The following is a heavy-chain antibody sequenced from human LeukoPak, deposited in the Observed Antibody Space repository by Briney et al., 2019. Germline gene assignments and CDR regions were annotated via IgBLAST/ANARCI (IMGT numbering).Heavy chain of an antibody. V-gene: IGHV3-48*02. Sequence: GGSLRPSCAASGFTFSTYSMSWVRQAPGKGLEWASFITGSSSTIYYADSVKGRFTISRDTAKNSLYLQMNSLRDDDTAVYYCARVRSGYYFDYWGQGILVTVSS. CDR3: ARVRSGYYFDY. CDR2: ITGSSSTI. J-gene: IGHJ4*02. D-gene: IGHD3-3*01. CDR1: GFTFSTYS.